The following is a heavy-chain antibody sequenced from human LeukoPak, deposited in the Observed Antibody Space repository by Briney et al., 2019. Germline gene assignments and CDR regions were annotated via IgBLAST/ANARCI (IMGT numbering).Heavy chain of an antibody. CDR1: GGSMSSYY. Sequence: NPSETLSLTCTVSGGSMSSYYWSWIRQPPGKGLEWIGYIYYSGSTNYNPSLKSRVTISVDTSKNQFTLNLSSVTAADTAVYYCARGRYGWLPFDYWGQGTLVTVSS. V-gene: IGHV4-59*01. D-gene: IGHD3-16*01. CDR3: ARGRYGWLPFDY. J-gene: IGHJ4*02. CDR2: IYYSGST.